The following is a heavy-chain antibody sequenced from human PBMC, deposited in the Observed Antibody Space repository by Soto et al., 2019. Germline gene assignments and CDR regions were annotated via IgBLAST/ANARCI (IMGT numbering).Heavy chain of an antibody. D-gene: IGHD3-9*01. V-gene: IGHV3-23*01. CDR3: AKGPEYDILTGCDY. J-gene: IGHJ4*02. CDR2: ISGGGGST. CDR1: GFTFSLSA. Sequence: VPLLESGGGFVQPGESLSLSCVASGFTFSLSAMSWVRQAPGRGLEWVSSISGGGGSTEYTDSVKGRFTISRDNSKDTVHLQMNSLRAEDTAVYYCAKGPEYDILTGCDYWGQGALVTVSS.